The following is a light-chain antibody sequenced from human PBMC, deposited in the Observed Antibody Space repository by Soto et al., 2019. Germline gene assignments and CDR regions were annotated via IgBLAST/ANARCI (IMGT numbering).Light chain of an antibody. J-gene: IGKJ2*01. CDR3: HQFGNPVYT. V-gene: IGKV3-20*01. Sequence: EIVLTQSPGTLSLSPGERATLSCRASQSVSSSYLAWYQQKPGQAPRLLVYSASTRATGVPDRFSGSGSGKDCSPTHFRLDLEDFALYSYHQFGNPVYTFAQGT. CDR2: SAS. CDR1: QSVSSSY.